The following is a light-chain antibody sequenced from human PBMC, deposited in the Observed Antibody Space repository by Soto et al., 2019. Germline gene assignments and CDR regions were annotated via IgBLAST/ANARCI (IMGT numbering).Light chain of an antibody. CDR2: DVS. CDR1: SSDVGSHNL. J-gene: IGLJ1*01. V-gene: IGLV2-11*01. Sequence: QSALTQPASVSGSPGQSITISCTGTSSDVGSHNLVSWYQQHPGQAPKLMIYDVSKRPSRVPDRFSGSKSGNTASLTIAGLQPEDEADYYCCSHAGSYSYVFGTGTKLTVL. CDR3: CSHAGSYSYV.